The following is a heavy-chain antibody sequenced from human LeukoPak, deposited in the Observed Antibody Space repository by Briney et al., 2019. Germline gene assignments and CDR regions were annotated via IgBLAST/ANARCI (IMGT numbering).Heavy chain of an antibody. CDR2: IKKDGSEK. CDR1: GFTFTDHW. Sequence: GGSLRLSCAASGFTFTDHWLSWVRQAPGKGLEWVANIKKDGSEKYYVDSVKGRFTISRDNAKNSLYLQMNSLRAEDTAVYYCVRGSSSSVWCFDYWGQGTLITVSS. V-gene: IGHV3-7*01. D-gene: IGHD6-19*01. J-gene: IGHJ4*02. CDR3: VRGSSSSVWCFDY.